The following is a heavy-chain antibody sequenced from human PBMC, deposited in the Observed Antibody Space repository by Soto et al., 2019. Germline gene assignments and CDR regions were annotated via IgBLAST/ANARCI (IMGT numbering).Heavy chain of an antibody. D-gene: IGHD6-6*01. CDR2: TYYRSNCYS. CDR1: GDSFSSNSAA. J-gene: IGHJ6*02. Sequence: SQTLSLTCAISGDSFSSNSAACNWTRQSPSRGLEWLGRTYYRSNCYSNYAVSVKSRITIIPDTSKNQFSLQLNSVTPEDTAVYYCARIHSSSSSDMDVWGQGTTVTVSS. CDR3: ARIHSSSSSDMDV. V-gene: IGHV6-1*01.